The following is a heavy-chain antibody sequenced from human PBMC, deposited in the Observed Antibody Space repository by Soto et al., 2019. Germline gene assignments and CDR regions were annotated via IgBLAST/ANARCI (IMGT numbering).Heavy chain of an antibody. J-gene: IGHJ5*01. CDR3: ARMVQSSWFDS. V-gene: IGHV1-69*01. CDR1: GGTFASLS. CDR2: IIPAVGAG. D-gene: IGHD2-8*01. Sequence: QVQLEQSGAEVKKPGSSVKVSCRASGGTFASLSITWVRQAPGQGLEWMGGIIPAVGAGNYTQKFQGRVTITADESTRTAYMEVRSLRFDDTAVYYGARMVQSSWFDSWGQGTLVTVSS.